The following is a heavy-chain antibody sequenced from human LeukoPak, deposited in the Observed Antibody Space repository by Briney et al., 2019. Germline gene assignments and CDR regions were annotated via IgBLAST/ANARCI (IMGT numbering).Heavy chain of an antibody. CDR1: GGSISSSSYY. CDR3: LSSSSSVN. J-gene: IGHJ4*02. D-gene: IGHD6-13*01. CDR2: IYYSGST. Sequence: SETLSLTCTVSGGSISSSSYYWGWIRQSPGKGLEWIGSIYYSGSTYYNPSLKSRVTISVDTSKNQFSLKLSSVTAADTAVYYCLSSSSSVNWGQGTLVTVSS. V-gene: IGHV4-39*01.